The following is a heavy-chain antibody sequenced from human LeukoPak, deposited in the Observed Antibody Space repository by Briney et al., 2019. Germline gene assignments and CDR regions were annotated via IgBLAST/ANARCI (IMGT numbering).Heavy chain of an antibody. J-gene: IGHJ4*02. CDR2: IWYDGSNK. V-gene: IGHV3-33*06. D-gene: IGHD3-22*01. CDR1: GFTFSSYG. Sequence: PGRSLRLSCAASGFTFSSYGMHWVRQAPGKGLEWVTVIWYDGSNKYYADSVKGRFTISRDNSKNTLYLQMNSLRAEDTAMYYCAKGIYDSSGYYYFDYWGPGTLVTVSS. CDR3: AKGIYDSSGYYYFDY.